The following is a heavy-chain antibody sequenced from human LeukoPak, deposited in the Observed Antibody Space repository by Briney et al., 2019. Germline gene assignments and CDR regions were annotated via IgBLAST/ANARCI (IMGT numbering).Heavy chain of an antibody. CDR3: TSLDYWGQGTLVTVSSGWAFCHCDYYYYYGMDV. J-gene: IGHJ6*02. Sequence: GSLRLSCAASGFSFRTYVMSWVRQAPGKGLEWVSAVRANGDNTYYADSVKGRFTIARDNSKDTLSLQMNNLRAEDTAIYYCTSLDYWGQGTLVTVSSGWAFCHCDYYYYYGMDVWGQGTTVTVSS. D-gene: IGHD7-27*01. CDR1: GFSFRTYV. V-gene: IGHV3-23*01. CDR2: VRANGDNT.